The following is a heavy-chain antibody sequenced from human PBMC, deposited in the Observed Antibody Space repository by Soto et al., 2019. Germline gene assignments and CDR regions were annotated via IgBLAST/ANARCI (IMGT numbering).Heavy chain of an antibody. D-gene: IGHD3-22*01. Sequence: QVQLVQSGAEVKKPGSSVKVSCKASGGTFSSYAISWVRQAPGXXXXXXXGIIPIFGTANYAQKFQGRVTITADESTSTAYMELSSLRSEDTAXXXXXXXXXXXXDXSGYYGGFDYWGQGTLVTVSS. V-gene: IGHV1-69*01. CDR3: XXXXXXXXDXSGYYGGFDY. J-gene: IGHJ4*02. CDR2: IIPIFGTA. CDR1: GGTFSSYA.